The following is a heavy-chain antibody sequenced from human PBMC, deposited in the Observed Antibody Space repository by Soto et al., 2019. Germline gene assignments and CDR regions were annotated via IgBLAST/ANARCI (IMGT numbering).Heavy chain of an antibody. J-gene: IGHJ4*02. D-gene: IGHD2-15*01. CDR2: ISSSSSTI. CDR1: GFTFSSYS. Sequence: EVQLVESGGGLVQPGGSLRLSCAASGFTFSSYSMNWVRQAPGKGLEWVSYISSSSSTIYYADSVKGRFTISRDNAKNSLELQMNSLRDEDTAVYYCARDSACSGGSCYSVYYWGQGTLVTVSS. CDR3: ARDSACSGGSCYSVYY. V-gene: IGHV3-48*02.